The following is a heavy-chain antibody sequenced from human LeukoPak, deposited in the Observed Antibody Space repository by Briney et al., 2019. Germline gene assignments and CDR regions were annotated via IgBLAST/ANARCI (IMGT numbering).Heavy chain of an antibody. CDR3: ARGLSYVLGVLSDY. CDR2: INPNSGGT. V-gene: IGHV1-2*02. CDR1: GYTFTGYY. Sequence: ASVKVSCKASGYTFTGYYMHWVRQAPGQGLEWMGWINPNSGGTNYAQKFQGRVTMTRDTSISTAYMELSRLRSDDTAVYYRARGLSYVLGVLSDYWGQGTLVTVSS. J-gene: IGHJ4*02. D-gene: IGHD1-26*01.